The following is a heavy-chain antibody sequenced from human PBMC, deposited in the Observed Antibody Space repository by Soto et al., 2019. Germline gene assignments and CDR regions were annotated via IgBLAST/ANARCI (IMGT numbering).Heavy chain of an antibody. J-gene: IGHJ6*02. CDR1: GYTFTGYY. Sequence: ALVKVSCKASGYTFTGYYMHWVRQAPGQGLEWMGWINPNSGGTNYAQKFQGWVTMTRDTSISTAYMELSRLRSDDTAVYYCAREVTTTIYGMDVWGQGTTVTVSS. CDR2: INPNSGGT. D-gene: IGHD4-17*01. CDR3: AREVTTTIYGMDV. V-gene: IGHV1-2*04.